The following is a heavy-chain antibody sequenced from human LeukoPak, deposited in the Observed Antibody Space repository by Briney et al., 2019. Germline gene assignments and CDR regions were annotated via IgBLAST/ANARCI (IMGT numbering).Heavy chain of an antibody. CDR2: ISYDGSNK. CDR3: AKGAGYHYDILTPNY. V-gene: IGHV3-30*18. CDR1: GFTFSSYG. J-gene: IGHJ4*02. Sequence: GRSLRLSCAASGFTFSSYGMHWVRQAPGKGLEWVAVISYDGSNKYYADSVKGRFTISRDNSKNTLSLQMNSLRAEDTAVYYCAKGAGYHYDILTPNYWGQGTLVTVSS. D-gene: IGHD3-9*01.